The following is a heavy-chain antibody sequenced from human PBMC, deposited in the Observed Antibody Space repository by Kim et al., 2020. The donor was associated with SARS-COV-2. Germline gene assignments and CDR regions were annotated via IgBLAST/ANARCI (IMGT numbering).Heavy chain of an antibody. D-gene: IGHD2-2*01. CDR3: AKVHCSSTSCYVYYYYGMDV. V-gene: IGHV3-23*01. Sequence: GGSLRLSCAASGFTFSSYAMSWVRQAPGKGLEWVSAISGSGGSTYYADSVKGRFTISRDNSKNTLYLQMNSLRAEDTAVYYCAKVHCSSTSCYVYYYYGMDVWGQGTTVTVSS. CDR1: GFTFSSYA. J-gene: IGHJ6*02. CDR2: ISGSGGST.